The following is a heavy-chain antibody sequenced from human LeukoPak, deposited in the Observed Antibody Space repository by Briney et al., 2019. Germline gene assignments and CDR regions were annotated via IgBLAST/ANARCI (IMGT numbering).Heavy chain of an antibody. CDR2: ISYDGSNK. D-gene: IGHD5-12*01. V-gene: IGHV3-30-3*01. CDR1: GFTFSNYA. Sequence: GGSLRLSCAASGFTFSNYAMHWVRQAPGKGLEWVAVISYDGSNKYYADSVKGRFTISRDNSKNTLYLQMNSLRAEDTAVYYCAVPMATIGPGAFDIWGQGTMVTVSS. J-gene: IGHJ3*02. CDR3: AVPMATIGPGAFDI.